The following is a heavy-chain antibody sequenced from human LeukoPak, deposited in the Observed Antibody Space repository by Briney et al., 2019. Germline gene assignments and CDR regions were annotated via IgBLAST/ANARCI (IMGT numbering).Heavy chain of an antibody. Sequence: GESLKISCKGSGYGFFGYWIGWVRQTPGKGLDWMGIIYPDDSQTIYSPSFQGQVTISVDKSVNTAYLQWSSLKASDSAIYYCARFSGSSLAHNWFDPWGQGTLVTVSS. CDR2: IYPDDSQT. D-gene: IGHD3-10*01. CDR3: ARFSGSSLAHNWFDP. CDR1: GYGFFGYW. J-gene: IGHJ5*02. V-gene: IGHV5-51*01.